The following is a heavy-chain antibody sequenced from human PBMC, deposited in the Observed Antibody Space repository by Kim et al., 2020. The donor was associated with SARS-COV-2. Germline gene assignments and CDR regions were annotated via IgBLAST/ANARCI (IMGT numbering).Heavy chain of an antibody. Sequence: YVDSVKGRFTMSSDNAKNSLYLQMSSLRTEDTASYYCAALDSVQVPGGIWGQGTLVTVSS. D-gene: IGHD3-10*01. CDR3: AALDSVQVPGGI. V-gene: IGHV3-7*01. J-gene: IGHJ4*02.